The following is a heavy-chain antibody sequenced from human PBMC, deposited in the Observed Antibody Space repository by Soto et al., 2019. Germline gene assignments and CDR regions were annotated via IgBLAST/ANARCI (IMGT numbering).Heavy chain of an antibody. D-gene: IGHD3-9*01. CDR3: TRKFYDILTGYYVGAFDI. CDR1: GFTFSSYA. CDR2: ISYDGSNK. V-gene: IGHV3-30-3*01. Sequence: QVQLVESGGGVVQPGRSLRLSCAASGFTFSSYAMHWVRQAPGKGLEWVAVISYDGSNKYYADSVKGRLTISRDSSKNTLFLQMNSLRAEVTAVYYCTRKFYDILTGYYVGAFDIWGQGTMVTVSS. J-gene: IGHJ3*02.